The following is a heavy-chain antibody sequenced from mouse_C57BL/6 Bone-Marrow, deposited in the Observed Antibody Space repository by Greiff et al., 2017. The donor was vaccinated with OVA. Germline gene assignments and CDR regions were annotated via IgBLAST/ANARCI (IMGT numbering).Heavy chain of an antibody. CDR3: AGNYYGCAY. CDR1: GYTFTSYW. CDR2: IHPNSGST. D-gene: IGHD1-1*01. J-gene: IGHJ3*01. V-gene: IGHV1-64*01. Sequence: QVQLQQPGAELVKPGASVKLSCKASGYTFTSYWMHWVKQRPGQGLEWIGMIHPNSGSTNYNEKFKSKATLTVDKSSSTAYMQLSSLTSEDSVVYYCAGNYYGCAYWGQGTLVTVSA.